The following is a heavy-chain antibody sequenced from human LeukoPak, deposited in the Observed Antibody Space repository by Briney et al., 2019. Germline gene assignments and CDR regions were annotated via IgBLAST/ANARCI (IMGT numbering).Heavy chain of an antibody. CDR3: TRGPRWYFVD. V-gene: IGHV3-53*01. CDR1: GFSASSNY. J-gene: IGHJ4*02. D-gene: IGHD4-23*01. Sequence: PGGSLRLSCAASGFSASSNYMSWVRQAPGKGLEWVSVIYSDGNIYYTDSVKGRFTISRDNSKNTLYLQMISLRAEDTAVYYCTRGPRWYFVDWGQGTLVTVSS. CDR2: IYSDGNI.